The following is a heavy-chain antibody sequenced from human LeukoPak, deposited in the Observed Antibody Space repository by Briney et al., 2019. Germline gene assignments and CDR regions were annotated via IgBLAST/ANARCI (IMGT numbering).Heavy chain of an antibody. CDR3: AIIAAARTFDY. CDR1: GYTFTSYG. CDR2: ISAYNGNT. J-gene: IGHJ4*02. V-gene: IGHV1-18*01. Sequence: ASVTVSCTASGYTFTSYGISWVRQAPGQGLEWMGWISAYNGNTNYAQKLQGRVTMTTDTYTSTDYMELRSLRSDDTAVYYCAIIAAARTFDYWGQGTLVTVSS. D-gene: IGHD6-13*01.